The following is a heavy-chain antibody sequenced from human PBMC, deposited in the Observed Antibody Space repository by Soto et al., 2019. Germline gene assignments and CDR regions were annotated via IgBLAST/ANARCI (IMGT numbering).Heavy chain of an antibody. V-gene: IGHV3-23*01. CDR2: IGANGGGT. Sequence: EVQLLEPGGGLVQPGGSLRLSCAASGFTFSSIFMRWVRQAPGKGLDWVSGIGANGGGTYYADSVKGRFIISRDNSKHTLYLQMNSLRAEDTAVYYCARDPNGDYLGAFDFWGQKTMVTVSS. J-gene: IGHJ3*01. CDR3: ARDPNGDYLGAFDF. CDR1: GFTFSSIF. D-gene: IGHD4-17*01.